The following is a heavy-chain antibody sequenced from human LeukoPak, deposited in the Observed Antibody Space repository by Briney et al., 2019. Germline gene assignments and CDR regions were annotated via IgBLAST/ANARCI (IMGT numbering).Heavy chain of an antibody. CDR3: TTLEESRSYRVLYYYYGMDV. CDR2: IYYSGST. Sequence: TPSETLSLTCTVSGGSISSYYWSWIRQPPGKGLEWIGYIYYSGSTNYNPSLKSRVTISVDTSKNQFSLKLSSVTAADTAVYYCTTLEESRSYRVLYYYYGMDVWGQGTTVTVSS. V-gene: IGHV4-59*08. D-gene: IGHD3-16*02. CDR1: GGSISSYY. J-gene: IGHJ6*02.